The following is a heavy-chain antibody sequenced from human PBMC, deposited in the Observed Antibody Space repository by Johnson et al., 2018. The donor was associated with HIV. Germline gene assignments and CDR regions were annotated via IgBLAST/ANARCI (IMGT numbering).Heavy chain of an antibody. D-gene: IGHD1-14*01. V-gene: IGHV3-13*01. Sequence: VQLVESGGGVVQPGRSLRLSCAASGFTFSNFAMHWVRQATGKGLEWVAAVGTAGDTFYPGSVKGRFTISRDNSKNTLYLQMNSLRAEDTAVYYSASLPGGMNNALDLWGRGTMVIVST. CDR3: ASLPGGMNNALDL. J-gene: IGHJ3*01. CDR2: VGTAGDT. CDR1: GFTFSNFA.